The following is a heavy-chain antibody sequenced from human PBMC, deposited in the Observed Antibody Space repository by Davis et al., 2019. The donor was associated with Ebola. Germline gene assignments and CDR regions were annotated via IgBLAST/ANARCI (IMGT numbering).Heavy chain of an antibody. J-gene: IGHJ6*02. CDR3: TRGWLRGGMDV. CDR1: GDSVSSGV. CDR2: AYYSSKWYN. V-gene: IGHV6-1*01. D-gene: IGHD5-18*01. Sequence: PSETLSLTCAVSGDSVSSGVWTCITQSPSRGLEWLGRAYYSSKWYNDYAVSVKSRITINPDTSKNQFSLQLNSVTPEDTALYYCTRGWLRGGMDVWGEGTTVTV.